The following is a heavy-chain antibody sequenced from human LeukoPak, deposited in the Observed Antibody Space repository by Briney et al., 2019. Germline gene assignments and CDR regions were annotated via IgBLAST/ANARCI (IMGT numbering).Heavy chain of an antibody. CDR2: IYYSGST. D-gene: IGHD3-3*01. V-gene: IGHV4-59*04. Sequence: PSETLSLTCTVSGGSISSYYWSWIRQPPGKGLEWIGSIYYSGSTYYNPSLKSRVTMSVDKSKNQFSLKLSSVTAKDTAVYYCASLRERSYYARGFDYWGQGTLVTVSS. J-gene: IGHJ4*02. CDR3: ASLRERSYYARGFDY. CDR1: GGSISSYY.